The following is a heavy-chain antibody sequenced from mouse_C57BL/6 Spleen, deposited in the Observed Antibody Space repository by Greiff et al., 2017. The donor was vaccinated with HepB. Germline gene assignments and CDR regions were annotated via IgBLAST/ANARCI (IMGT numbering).Heavy chain of an antibody. CDR2: ISDGGSYT. CDR3: ARAVTTVVAPFDY. D-gene: IGHD1-1*01. Sequence: EVQRVESGGGLVKPGGSLKLSCAASGFTFSSYAMSWVRQTPEKRLEWVATISDGGSYTYYPDNVKGRFTISRDNAKNNLYLQMSHLKSEDTAMYYCARAVTTVVAPFDYWGQGTTLTVSS. J-gene: IGHJ2*01. CDR1: GFTFSSYA. V-gene: IGHV5-4*01.